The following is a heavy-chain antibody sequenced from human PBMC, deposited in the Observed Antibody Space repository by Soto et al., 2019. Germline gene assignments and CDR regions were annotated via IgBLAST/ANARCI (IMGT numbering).Heavy chain of an antibody. CDR3: ARAGNMGRGAFDY. CDR1: GFTFSSYG. D-gene: IGHD3-10*01. CDR2: IWYDGSNK. V-gene: IGHV3-33*01. J-gene: IGHJ4*02. Sequence: QVQLVESGGGVVQPGRSLRLSCAASGFTFSSYGMHWVRQAPGKGLEWVAVIWYDGSNKYYADSVKGRFTISRDNPKQALYLQTNRLRAEHEAVYYSARAGNMGRGAFDYWGQGTLVTVSS.